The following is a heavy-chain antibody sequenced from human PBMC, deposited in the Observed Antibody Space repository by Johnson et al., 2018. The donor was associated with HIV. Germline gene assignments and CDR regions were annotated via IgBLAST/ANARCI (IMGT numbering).Heavy chain of an antibody. CDR3: ARDGGIHSSSLDAFDI. D-gene: IGHD6-13*01. J-gene: IGHJ3*02. Sequence: VQLVESGGGVVRPGGSLRLSCAASGFTFNDYAMSWVRQAPGKGLEWVSGISWNSGSIGYADSVKGRFTISRDNAKNSLYLQMNSLRAEDTALYYCARDGGIHSSSLDAFDIWGQGTMVTVSS. CDR1: GFTFNDYA. V-gene: IGHV3-9*01. CDR2: ISWNSGSI.